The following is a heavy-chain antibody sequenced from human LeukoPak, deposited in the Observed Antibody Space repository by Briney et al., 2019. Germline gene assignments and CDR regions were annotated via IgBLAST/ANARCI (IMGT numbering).Heavy chain of an antibody. Sequence: GASVKVSCKASGYTFTGYYMHWVRQAPPQALEWMGWINPHSGGTNYAQKFQARDTMTRDTSISTAYMELSRLRSDDTAVYYCARGYNGVYYYYYYYGMDVWGQGTSVTVSS. CDR3: ARGYNGVYYYYYYYGMDV. V-gene: IGHV1-2*02. CDR1: GYTFTGYY. CDR2: INPHSGGT. J-gene: IGHJ6*02. D-gene: IGHD2-8*01.